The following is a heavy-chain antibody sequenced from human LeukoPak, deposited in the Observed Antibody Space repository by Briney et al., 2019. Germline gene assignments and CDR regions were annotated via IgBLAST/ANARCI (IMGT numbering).Heavy chain of an antibody. J-gene: IGHJ4*02. CDR3: ARDYYDSSGYLYHFDY. V-gene: IGHV1-2*02. CDR2: INPNSGGT. Sequence: ASVKVSCKASGYTFTGYYMHWVRQAPGQGLEWMGWINPNSGGTNYAQKFQGRVTMTRDTSISTAYIELSRLRSDDTAVYYCARDYYDSSGYLYHFDYWGQGTLVTASS. D-gene: IGHD3-22*01. CDR1: GYTFTGYY.